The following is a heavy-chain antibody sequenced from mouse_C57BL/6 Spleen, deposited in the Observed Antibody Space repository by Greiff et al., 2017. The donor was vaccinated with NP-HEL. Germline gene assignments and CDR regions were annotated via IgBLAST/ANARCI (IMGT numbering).Heavy chain of an antibody. CDR1: GYTFTSYW. D-gene: IGHD4-1*02. CDR3: ARGAQLVFDY. J-gene: IGHJ2*01. Sequence: QVQLQQPGAELVRPGTSVKLSCKASGYTFTSYWMHWVKQRPGQGLEWIGVIDPSDSYTNYNQKFKGKATLTVDTSSSTAYMELRSLTSEDSAVYFCARGAQLVFDYWGQGTTLTVSS. CDR2: IDPSDSYT. V-gene: IGHV1-59*01.